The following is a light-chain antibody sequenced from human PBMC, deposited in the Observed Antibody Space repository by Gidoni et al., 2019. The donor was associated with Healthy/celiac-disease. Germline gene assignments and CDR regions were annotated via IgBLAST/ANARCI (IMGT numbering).Light chain of an antibody. V-gene: IGLV2-23*02. Sequence: QSALTQPASVPGSPGQSITISCTGTSSDVGSYNLVSWYQQPPGKAPKLMIYEVSKRPSGVSNRFSGSKSGNTASLTISGLQAEDEADYYCCSYAGSSGWVFGGGTKLTVL. J-gene: IGLJ3*02. CDR3: CSYAGSSGWV. CDR1: SSDVGSYNL. CDR2: EVS.